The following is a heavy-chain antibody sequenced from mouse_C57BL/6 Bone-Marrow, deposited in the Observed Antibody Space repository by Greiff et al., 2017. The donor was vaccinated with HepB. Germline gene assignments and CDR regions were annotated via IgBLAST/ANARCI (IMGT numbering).Heavy chain of an antibody. CDR1: GYTFTDYY. CDR2: IFPGSGST. D-gene: IGHD1-1*01. J-gene: IGHJ1*03. V-gene: IGHV1-75*01. CDR3: ARPLITTAGYFDV. Sequence: QVQLKQSGPELVKPGASVKISCKASGYTFTDYYINWVKQRPGQGLEWIGWIFPGSGSTYYNEKFKGKATLTVDKSSSTAYMLLSSLTSEDSAVYFCARPLITTAGYFDVWGTGTTVTVSS.